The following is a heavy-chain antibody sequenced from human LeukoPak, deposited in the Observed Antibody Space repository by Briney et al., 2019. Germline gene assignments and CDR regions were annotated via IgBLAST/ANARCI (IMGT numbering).Heavy chain of an antibody. CDR2: INPNSGGT. V-gene: IGHV1-2*04. Sequence: ASVKVSCKSSGYTFTGYYMHWVRQAPGQGLEWMGWINPNSGGTNYAQKFQGWVTMTRDTSISTAYMELSRLRSDDTAVYYCVRGERQQLVSGYYYYYGMDVWGQGTTVTVSS. D-gene: IGHD6-13*01. CDR3: VRGERQQLVSGYYYYYGMDV. J-gene: IGHJ6*02. CDR1: GYTFTGYY.